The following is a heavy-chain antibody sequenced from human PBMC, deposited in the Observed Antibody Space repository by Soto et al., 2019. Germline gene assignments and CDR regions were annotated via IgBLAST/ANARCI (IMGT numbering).Heavy chain of an antibody. J-gene: IGHJ4*02. Sequence: QVQLVQSGAEVKTPGASVKVSCKASGYTFTDYDINWVRQAPGQELEWVGRMNPSSGKTDYAQNFQARVTMTRDTSISTAYLELSNLGYEDTAVFYCSTWGRDGWYTGFFWGQGTLVTVAS. CDR2: MNPSSGKT. CDR1: GYTFTDYD. D-gene: IGHD6-19*01. CDR3: STWGRDGWYTGFF. V-gene: IGHV1-8*01.